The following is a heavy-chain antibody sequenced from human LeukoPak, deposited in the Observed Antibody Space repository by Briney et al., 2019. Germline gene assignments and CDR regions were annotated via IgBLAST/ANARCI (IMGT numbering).Heavy chain of an antibody. CDR2: IIPIFGTA. Sequence: SVKVSCKASGGTFSSYAISCVRQAPGQGLECMGGIIPIFGTANYAQKFQGRVTITADASTSTASMELSSLRSEDTAVYYCARSSEGRYYYDSSGFSYYYYYMDVWGKGTTVTISS. J-gene: IGHJ6*03. D-gene: IGHD3-22*01. CDR1: GGTFSSYA. CDR3: ARSSEGRYYYDSSGFSYYYYYMDV. V-gene: IGHV1-69*13.